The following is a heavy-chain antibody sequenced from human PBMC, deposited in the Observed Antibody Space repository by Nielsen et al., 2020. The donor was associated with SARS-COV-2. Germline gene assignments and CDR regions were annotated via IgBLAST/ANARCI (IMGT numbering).Heavy chain of an antibody. J-gene: IGHJ4*02. CDR3: AKDHTMTALLGATVGS. V-gene: IGHV3-30*04. Sequence: GGSLRLSCAASGFTFSKFAMHWVRQAPGKGLEWVAVISYDGRHSYYSDSVKGRFIISRDNSKNTLHLQMNSLRAEDTALYYCAKDHTMTALLGATVGSWGQGTLVTVSS. CDR1: GFTFSKFA. D-gene: IGHD1-26*01. CDR2: ISYDGRHS.